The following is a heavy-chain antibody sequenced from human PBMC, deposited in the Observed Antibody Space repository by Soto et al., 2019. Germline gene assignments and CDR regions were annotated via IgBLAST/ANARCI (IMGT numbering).Heavy chain of an antibody. D-gene: IGHD3-16*01. Sequence: DVQLLESGGGLAQRGGSLRLSCAASGFSFSTYGMTWVRQAPGKGLEWVSYGGSGGSTYYADSVKGRFTISRDNSKNTLYLQMNSLRAEDTAVYYCVKFRGRAYPYYYMDGWGNGTTVTVSS. CDR3: VKFRGRAYPYYYMDG. J-gene: IGHJ6*03. CDR1: GFSFSTYG. CDR2: GGSGGST. V-gene: IGHV3-23*01.